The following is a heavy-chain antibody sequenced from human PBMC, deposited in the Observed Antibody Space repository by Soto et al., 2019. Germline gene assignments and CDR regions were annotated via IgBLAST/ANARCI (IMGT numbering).Heavy chain of an antibody. CDR3: ARGDPYSIGWDX. D-gene: IGHD6-19*01. Sequence: SETLSLPCTVSGGSISRYYWSWIRQPPGKGMEWIVDIYDSGVTNYNPSLNSRVTMSGDTSKKQLSLTLNSVTSADTAVYYCARGDPYSIGWDXWGQGFLVTVSX. J-gene: IGHJ4*02. V-gene: IGHV4-59*01. CDR2: IYDSGVT. CDR1: GGSISRYY.